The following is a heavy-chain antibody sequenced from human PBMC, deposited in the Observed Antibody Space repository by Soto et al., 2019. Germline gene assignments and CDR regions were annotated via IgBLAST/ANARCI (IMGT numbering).Heavy chain of an antibody. CDR2: IIPILGIA. J-gene: IGHJ4*02. Sequence: QVQLVQSGAEVKKPGSSVKVSCKASGGTFSSYTISWVRQAPGQGLEWMGRIIPILGIANYAQKFQGRVTITADKSTSTAYMELISLRSEDTAVYYCARIIEGSYCSSTSCYPNDYWGQGTLVTVSS. V-gene: IGHV1-69*02. D-gene: IGHD2-2*01. CDR3: ARIIEGSYCSSTSCYPNDY. CDR1: GGTFSSYT.